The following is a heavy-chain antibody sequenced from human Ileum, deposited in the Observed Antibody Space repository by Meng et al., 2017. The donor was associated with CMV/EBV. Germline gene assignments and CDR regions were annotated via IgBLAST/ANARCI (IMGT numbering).Heavy chain of an antibody. Sequence: GSLRLSCTVSGGSFSSYYWTWIRQPPGKGLEWIGCMSSSGSTNYNPSLKSRVTILVDTSKNHFSLKVSSVTAEDAAVYFCARSSDLWSGDEMDVWGQGTTVTVSS. J-gene: IGHJ6*02. CDR1: GGSFSSYY. CDR2: MSSSGST. D-gene: IGHD3-3*01. V-gene: IGHV4-59*01. CDR3: ARSSDLWSGDEMDV.